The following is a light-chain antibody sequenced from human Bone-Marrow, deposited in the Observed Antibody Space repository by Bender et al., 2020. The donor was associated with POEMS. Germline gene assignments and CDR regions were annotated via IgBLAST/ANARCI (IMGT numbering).Light chain of an antibody. J-gene: IGLJ3*02. CDR3: QVWDSSTDHWV. CDR1: TIGHDR. CDR2: DDG. V-gene: IGLV3-21*02. Sequence: SSVLTQPPSVSVAPGGTSTITCGGDTIGHDRVHWYQQKPGQAPVLAVYDDGDRPSGIPDRFSGSSSGKTATLTITRVEAGDEADYSCQVWDSSTDHWVFGGGTKLTVL.